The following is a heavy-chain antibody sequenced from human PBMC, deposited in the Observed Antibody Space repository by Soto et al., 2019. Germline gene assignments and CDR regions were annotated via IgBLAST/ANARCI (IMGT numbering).Heavy chain of an antibody. V-gene: IGHV1-69*13. CDR1: GRTFNNYA. Sequence: VKVCCKASGRTFNNYAISWVRQAPGIGFEWLGVIIPIGGTPEHAQKFQGRVTISADESTNTAYMELSSLRSEDTAVYYCATNYYDGSGHYFIFEHWGQGTLVTVSS. CDR2: IIPIGGTP. J-gene: IGHJ4*02. CDR3: ATNYYDGSGHYFIFEH. D-gene: IGHD3-22*01.